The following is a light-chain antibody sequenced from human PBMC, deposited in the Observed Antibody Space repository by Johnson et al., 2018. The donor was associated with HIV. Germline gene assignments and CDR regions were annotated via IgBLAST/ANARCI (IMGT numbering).Light chain of an antibody. V-gene: IGLV1-51*02. Sequence: QSILTQPPSVSAAPGQKVSISCSGNSSSIGSNYVSWYQQLPGAAPKLLIFENNKRPSGIPDRFSGYKSGTSATLGITGLQTGDEADYYCGTWDSSLSANVFGTGTKVTVL. J-gene: IGLJ1*01. CDR1: SSSIGSNY. CDR3: GTWDSSLSANV. CDR2: ENN.